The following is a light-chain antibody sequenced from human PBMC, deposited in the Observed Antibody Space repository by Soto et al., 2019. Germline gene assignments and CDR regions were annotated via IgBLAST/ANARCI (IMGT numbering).Light chain of an antibody. V-gene: IGKV3-20*01. J-gene: IGKJ2*01. CDR3: QQYGSSSYT. CDR2: GAS. CDR1: QSVSSNY. Sequence: DMVLTQSQDTLSLSPGERATLSCRASQSVSSNYLAWYQQKPGQAPRLLIYGASTRATGIPDRFSGSGSGTDFTLTISRLEPEDYAVYYCQQYGSSSYTFGQGTRLEIK.